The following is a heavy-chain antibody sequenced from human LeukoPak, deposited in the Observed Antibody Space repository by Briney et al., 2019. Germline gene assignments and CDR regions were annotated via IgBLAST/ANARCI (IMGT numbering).Heavy chain of an antibody. Sequence: GESLKISCKGSGYNFGTRWVAWVRQMPGKGLEWMGIIYPDDSDARYSPSFQGQVTISADKSINTAYLQWSSLKASDTAIYFCARGAYGSGSYYNYYGMDVWGQGATVTVSS. CDR2: IYPDDSDA. J-gene: IGHJ6*02. CDR3: ARGAYGSGSYYNYYGMDV. D-gene: IGHD3-10*01. CDR1: GYNFGTRW. V-gene: IGHV5-51*01.